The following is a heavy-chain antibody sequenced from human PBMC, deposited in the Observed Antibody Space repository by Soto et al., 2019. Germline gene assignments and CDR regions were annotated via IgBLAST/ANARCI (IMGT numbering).Heavy chain of an antibody. V-gene: IGHV3-23*01. CDR2: ICGSDGRT. Sequence: EVQLLESGGGLVQPGGSPRLSCAASGFTFSSYAMSWVRQAPGKGLEWVSAICGSDGRTYYADSVKGRFTISRDNSKNTLYLQMNSLRAEDTAVYYCAKALQASCYGGCDYWGQGTLVTVSS. CDR1: GFTFSSYA. J-gene: IGHJ4*02. CDR3: AKALQASCYGGCDY. D-gene: IGHD2-2*01.